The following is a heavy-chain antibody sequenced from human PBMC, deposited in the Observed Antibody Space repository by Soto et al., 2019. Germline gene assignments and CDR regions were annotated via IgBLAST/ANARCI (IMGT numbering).Heavy chain of an antibody. V-gene: IGHV3-49*03. CDR2: IRSKAYGGTT. D-gene: IGHD1-26*01. Sequence: PGGSLRLSCTASGFTFGDYAMSWFRQAPGKGLEWVGFIRSKAYGGTTEYAASVKGRFTISRDDSKSIAYLQMNSLKTEDTAVYYCTRAQGGSYGPNAFDIWGQGTMVTVSS. CDR1: GFTFGDYA. CDR3: TRAQGGSYGPNAFDI. J-gene: IGHJ3*02.